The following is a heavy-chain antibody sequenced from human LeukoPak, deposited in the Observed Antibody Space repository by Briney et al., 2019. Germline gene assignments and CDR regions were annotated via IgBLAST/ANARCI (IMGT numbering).Heavy chain of an antibody. V-gene: IGHV4-39*01. D-gene: IGHD3-16*01. Sequence: SETLSLTCTVSGGSINSSSYYWGWIRQPPGKGLEWIGSIYYSGSIYYSGSTYQNPSLKSRVTISVDTSKNQFSLKLSSVSAADTAVYYCAKSEGGWFDPGGQGTLVTVFS. CDR3: AKSEGGWFDP. CDR1: GGSINSSSYY. CDR2: IYYSGSIYYSGST. J-gene: IGHJ5*02.